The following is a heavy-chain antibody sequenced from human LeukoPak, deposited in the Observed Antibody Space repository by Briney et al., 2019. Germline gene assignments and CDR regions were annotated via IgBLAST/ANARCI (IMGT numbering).Heavy chain of an antibody. Sequence: PGRSLRLSCAASGFTFSSYGMHWVRQAPGKGLEWVAVIWYDGSNKYYADSVKGRFTISRDNSKNTLYLQMNSLRAEDTAVYYCAKSGPSNTYYYDSSGYPDYWGQGTLVTVSS. CDR3: AKSGPSNTYYYDSSGYPDY. CDR2: IWYDGSNK. CDR1: GFTFSSYG. J-gene: IGHJ4*02. D-gene: IGHD3-22*01. V-gene: IGHV3-33*06.